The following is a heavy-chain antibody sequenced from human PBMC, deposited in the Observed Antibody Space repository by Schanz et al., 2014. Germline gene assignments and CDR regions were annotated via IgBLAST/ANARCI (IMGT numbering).Heavy chain of an antibody. Sequence: QVQLVQSGAEVKKPGASVKVSCKASGYTFTNFFLHWVRQAPGQGLEWMGKIIPVLNIATYAQRFQGRVSITADTSTNTAYMELSSLTSEDTAVHYCARGRGFYDYWGQGTLXTVSS. D-gene: IGHD3-10*01. CDR3: ARGRGFYDY. CDR1: GYTFTNFF. J-gene: IGHJ4*02. V-gene: IGHV1-69*09. CDR2: IIPVLNIA.